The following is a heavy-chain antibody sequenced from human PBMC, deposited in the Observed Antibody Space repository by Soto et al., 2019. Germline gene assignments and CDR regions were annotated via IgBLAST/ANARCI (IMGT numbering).Heavy chain of an antibody. J-gene: IGHJ6*02. CDR1: GFTFSNYT. Sequence: EVQLVESGGGLVKPGGSLRVSCAVSGFTFSNYTMNWVRQAPGKGLEWVSAISSSSIYVYYADSVKGRFTISRDNAKNSLYLKMNSLGAEDTAVYYCARANYDFWSGYSNYYGMDVWGQGTTVTVSS. D-gene: IGHD3-3*01. CDR2: ISSSSIYV. CDR3: ARANYDFWSGYSNYYGMDV. V-gene: IGHV3-21*02.